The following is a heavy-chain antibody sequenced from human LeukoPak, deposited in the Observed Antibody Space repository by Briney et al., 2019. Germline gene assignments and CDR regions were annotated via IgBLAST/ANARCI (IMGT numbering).Heavy chain of an antibody. D-gene: IGHD3-3*01. CDR1: GFTFSSYS. Sequence: GGSLRLSCAASGFTFSSYSMNWVRQAPGKGLEWVSYVSSSSSTIYYADSVKGRFTISRDNAKNSLYLKMNSLRAEDTAVYYCARDGTYYDFWSGYHTAEDFQHWGQGTLVTVSS. CDR2: VSSSSSTI. V-gene: IGHV3-48*01. CDR3: ARDGTYYDFWSGYHTAEDFQH. J-gene: IGHJ1*01.